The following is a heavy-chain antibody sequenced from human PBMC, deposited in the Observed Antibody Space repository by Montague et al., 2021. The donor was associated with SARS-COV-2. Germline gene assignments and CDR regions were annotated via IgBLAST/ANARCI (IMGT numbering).Heavy chain of an antibody. CDR3: ARKASRGITIFGVVTASNYFDY. J-gene: IGHJ4*02. Sequence: SETLSLTSTVSGGSISSSSYYWGWIRQPPGKGLEWIGSIYYSGSTYYNPSLKSRVTISVDTSKNQFSLKLSSVTAADTAVYYCARKASRGITIFGVVTASNYFDYWGQGTLVTVSS. V-gene: IGHV4-39*01. CDR2: IYYSGST. D-gene: IGHD3-3*01. CDR1: GGSISSSSYY.